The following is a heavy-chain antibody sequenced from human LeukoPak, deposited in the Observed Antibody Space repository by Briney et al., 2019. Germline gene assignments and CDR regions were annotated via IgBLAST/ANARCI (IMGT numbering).Heavy chain of an antibody. CDR2: IYHSGST. V-gene: IGHV4-59*12. CDR3: ARDAPGDNSPSFDY. CDR1: GGSISSYY. J-gene: IGHJ4*02. D-gene: IGHD5-24*01. Sequence: SETLSLTCTVSGGSISSYYWSWIRQPPGKGLEWIGYIYHSGSTYYNPSLKSRVTISVDRSKNQFSLKLSSVTAADTAVYYCARDAPGDNSPSFDYWGQGTLVTVSS.